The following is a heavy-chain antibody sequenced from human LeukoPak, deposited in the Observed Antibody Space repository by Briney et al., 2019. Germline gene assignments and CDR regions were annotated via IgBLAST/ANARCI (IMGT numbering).Heavy chain of an antibody. CDR1: GFSLGTYW. CDR2: IKQDGSEK. J-gene: IGHJ4*02. D-gene: IGHD4-11*01. Sequence: GGSLRLSCAASGFSLGTYWMSWVRQAPGKGLEGVANIKQDGSEKHYGDSVRGRFTISRDNAKNELYLQMHSLRVEDTAVYYCVREYSDYQAPFDYWGQGTLVTVSS. V-gene: IGHV3-7*05. CDR3: VREYSDYQAPFDY.